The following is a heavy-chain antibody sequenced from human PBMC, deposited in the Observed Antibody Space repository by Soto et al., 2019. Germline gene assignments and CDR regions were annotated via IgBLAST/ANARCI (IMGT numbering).Heavy chain of an antibody. V-gene: IGHV1-18*01. CDR3: AREDYYDSSGYLPVRYYFGMTS. CDR1: GYTFTNSG. CDR2: IGAYNGHT. Sequence: ASVKVSCKASGYTFTNSGISWVRQAPGQGLEWMGWIGAYNGHTKYAQKLQGRVTMTTDTSTSTAYMELRSLKSDDTAVYYCAREDYYDSSGYLPVRYYFGMTSGAKGPRSPSP. J-gene: IGHJ6*02. D-gene: IGHD3-22*01.